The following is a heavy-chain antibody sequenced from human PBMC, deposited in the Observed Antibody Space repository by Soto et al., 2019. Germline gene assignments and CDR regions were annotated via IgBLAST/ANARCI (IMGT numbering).Heavy chain of an antibody. CDR2: ISSGGSTV. J-gene: IGHJ4*02. Sequence: GGSLRLSCAASGFPFSNYEMNWVRQAPGKGLEWVAYISSGGSTVHYADSVRGRFTVSRDNARNSLYLQMNTLRVEDTALYYCARDCADGGYWGQGTLVTVSS. CDR3: ARDCADGGY. V-gene: IGHV3-48*03. CDR1: GFPFSNYE.